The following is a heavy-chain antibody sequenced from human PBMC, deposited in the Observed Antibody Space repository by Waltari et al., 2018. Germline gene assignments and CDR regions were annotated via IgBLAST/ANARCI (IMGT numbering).Heavy chain of an antibody. CDR3: ATYIGASRGTAAFDV. V-gene: IGHV4-39*01. CDR1: GVSITSDRHY. Sequence: QLQLQESGPGLVKPSETLSLTCSVAGVSITSDRHYWGWIRQPPGQGLEWIATLSYRGATYSSPSLKSRVTISRDTSKNQVSLQLGSVTAADTAVYYCATYIGASRGTAAFDVWGQGTMVTVSS. D-gene: IGHD5-12*01. CDR2: LSYRGAT. J-gene: IGHJ3*01.